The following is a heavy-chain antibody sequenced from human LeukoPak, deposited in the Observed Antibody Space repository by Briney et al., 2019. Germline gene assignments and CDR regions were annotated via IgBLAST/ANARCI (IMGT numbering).Heavy chain of an antibody. D-gene: IGHD2-21*01. V-gene: IGHV3-30*18. J-gene: IGHJ4*02. CDR3: AKELTRGLPDY. CDR2: ISYDGSNE. CDR1: GFTFSSYG. Sequence: GGSLRLSCAASGFTFSSYGMHWVRQAPGKGLEWVAVISYDGSNEYYADSVKGRFTISRDNSKNTLYLQMSSLRAEDTAVYYCAKELTRGLPDYWGQGTLVTVPS.